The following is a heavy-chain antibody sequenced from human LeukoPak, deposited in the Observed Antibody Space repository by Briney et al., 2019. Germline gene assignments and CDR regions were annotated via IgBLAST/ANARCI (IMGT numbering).Heavy chain of an antibody. D-gene: IGHD3-22*01. CDR1: GFIVSSNY. CDR3: ARRVIVVGLDY. J-gene: IGHJ4*02. Sequence: GGSLRLSCAASGFIVSSNYMSWVRQAPGKGLEWVSVIYTGGSTHYADSVKGRFTISRDNSKNTLYLQMNSLRAEDTAVYYCARRVIVVGLDYWGQGTLVTVSS. CDR2: IYTGGST. V-gene: IGHV3-66*01.